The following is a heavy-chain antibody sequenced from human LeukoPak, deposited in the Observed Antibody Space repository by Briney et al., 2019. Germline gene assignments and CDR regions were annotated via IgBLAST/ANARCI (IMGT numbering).Heavy chain of an antibody. D-gene: IGHD6-13*01. V-gene: IGHV4-59*01. CDR3: ARDRSIAAAGYPIGQPYYYYGMDV. Sequence: SETLSLTCTVSGGSIGSYYWSWIRQPPGKGLEWIGYIYYSGSTNYNPSLKSRVTISVDTSKNQFSLKLSSVTAADTAVYYCARDRSIAAAGYPIGQPYYYYGMDVWGQGTTVTVSS. CDR2: IYYSGST. J-gene: IGHJ6*02. CDR1: GGSIGSYY.